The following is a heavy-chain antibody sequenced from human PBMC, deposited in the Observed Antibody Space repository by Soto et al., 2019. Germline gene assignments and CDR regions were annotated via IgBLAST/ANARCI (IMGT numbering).Heavy chain of an antibody. CDR1: GFTVSSNY. CDR3: ARTILGYCSGGSCFLGPFDY. CDR2: IYSGGST. J-gene: IGHJ4*02. D-gene: IGHD2-15*01. Sequence: GGSLRLSCAASGFTVSSNYMSWVRQAPGKGLEWVSVIYSGGSTYYADSVKGRFTISRDNSKNTLYLQMNSLRAEDTAVYYCARTILGYCSGGSCFLGPFDYWGQGTLVTVSS. V-gene: IGHV3-66*01.